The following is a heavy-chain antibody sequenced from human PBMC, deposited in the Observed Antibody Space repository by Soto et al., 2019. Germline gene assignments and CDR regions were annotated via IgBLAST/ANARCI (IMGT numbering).Heavy chain of an antibody. CDR2: IYYSGST. Sequence: SETLSLTCTVSGGSISSGDHYWSWIRQPPGKGLEWIGYIYYSGSTYYNPSLKSRVTISVDTSKNQFSLKLSSVTAADTAVYYCARSKSPYYDSSGYYDYFDYRGQGTLVTVSS. D-gene: IGHD3-22*01. CDR3: ARSKSPYYDSSGYYDYFDY. CDR1: GGSISSGDHY. V-gene: IGHV4-30-4*01. J-gene: IGHJ4*02.